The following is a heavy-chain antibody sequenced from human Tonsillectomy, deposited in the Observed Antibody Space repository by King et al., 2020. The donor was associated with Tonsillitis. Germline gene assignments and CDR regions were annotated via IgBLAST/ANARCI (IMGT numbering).Heavy chain of an antibody. CDR3: ARDFRDGSGSDYNVGWGWFDP. D-gene: IGHD3-10*01. Sequence: VQLQESGPGLVKPSETLSLTCAVSGYSISSGYYWGWIRQPPGKGLEWIGSIYHSGSTYYNPSLKSRVTISVDTSKNQFSLKLISVTAADTAVYYCARDFRDGSGSDYNVGWGWFDPWGQGTLVTVSS. V-gene: IGHV4-38-2*02. CDR1: GYSISSGYY. CDR2: IYHSGST. J-gene: IGHJ5*02.